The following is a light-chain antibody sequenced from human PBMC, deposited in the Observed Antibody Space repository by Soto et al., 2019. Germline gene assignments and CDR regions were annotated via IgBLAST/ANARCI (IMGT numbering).Light chain of an antibody. CDR1: SNDIGAYNY. J-gene: IGLJ2*01. CDR2: DVT. V-gene: IGLV2-14*03. CDR3: SSYTSIIAVV. Sequence: QSALTQPASVSGSPGQSITISCTGTSNDIGAYNYVSWYQQHPGKAPKLLIYDVTHRPSGVSDRFSGSKSGGTASLTISGLQPEDEADYYCSSYTSIIAVVFGGGTKLTVL.